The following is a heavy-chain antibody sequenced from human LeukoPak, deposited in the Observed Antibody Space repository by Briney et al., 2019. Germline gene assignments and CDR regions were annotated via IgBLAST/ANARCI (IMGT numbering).Heavy chain of an antibody. CDR2: NDPKSGAT. D-gene: IGHD4/OR15-4a*01. Sequence: GASVKVSCKASGYNFNTYYIHWLRRAPGQRFEWLGWNDPKSGATKYEHSQGRVTMTCDTSSTTAYMKLNWLTSDDTAVYYCAWGKPYDDYGFSPELRYWGQGTLVTVSS. J-gene: IGHJ4*02. V-gene: IGHV1-2*02. CDR3: AWGKPYDDYGFSPELRY. CDR1: GYNFNTYY.